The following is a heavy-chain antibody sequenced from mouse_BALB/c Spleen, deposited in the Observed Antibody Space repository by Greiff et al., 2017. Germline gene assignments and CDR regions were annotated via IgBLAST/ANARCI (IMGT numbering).Heavy chain of an antibody. J-gene: IGHJ4*01. V-gene: IGHV1-82*01. D-gene: IGHD3-3*01. CDR2: IYPGDGDT. Sequence: QVQLKQSGPELVKPGASVKISCKASGYAFSSSWMNWVKQRPGQGLEWIGRIYPGDGDTNYNGKFKGKATLTADKSSSTAYMQLSSLTSVDSAVYFCARERGPMDYWGQGTSVTVSS. CDR1: GYAFSSSW. CDR3: ARERGPMDY.